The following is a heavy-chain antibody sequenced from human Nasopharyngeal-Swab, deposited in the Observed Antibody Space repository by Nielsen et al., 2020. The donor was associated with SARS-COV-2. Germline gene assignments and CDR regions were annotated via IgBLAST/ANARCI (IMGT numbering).Heavy chain of an antibody. Sequence: SGPTLVKPTPTLTLTCTFSGFSLSTSGMCVSLIRQPPGKALEWLARIDWDDDQYYSTSLKTRLTISKDTSKNQVVLTMTNMDPVDTATYYCARTPYSTRGLDFDYWGQGTLVTVSS. CDR3: ARTPYSTRGLDFDY. CDR2: IDWDDDQ. J-gene: IGHJ4*02. V-gene: IGHV2-70*11. D-gene: IGHD2/OR15-2a*01. CDR1: GFSLSTSGMC.